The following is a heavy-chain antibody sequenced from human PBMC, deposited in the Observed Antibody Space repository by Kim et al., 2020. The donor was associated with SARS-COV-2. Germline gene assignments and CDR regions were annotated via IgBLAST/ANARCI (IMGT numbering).Heavy chain of an antibody. V-gene: IGHV4-31*03. D-gene: IGHD5-12*01. CDR1: GGSISSGGYY. CDR3: ARDYSGYDYKMGALRTFDP. Sequence: SETLSLTCTVSGGSISSGGYYWSWIRQHPGKGLEWIGYIYYSGSTYYNPSLKSRVTISLDTSKNQFSLKLSSVTAADTAVYYCARDYSGYDYKMGALRTFDPWGQGTLGTVSS. CDR2: IYYSGST. J-gene: IGHJ5*02.